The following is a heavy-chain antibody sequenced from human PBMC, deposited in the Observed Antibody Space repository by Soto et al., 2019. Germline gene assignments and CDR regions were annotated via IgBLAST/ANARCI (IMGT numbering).Heavy chain of an antibody. J-gene: IGHJ3*02. V-gene: IGHV4-39*01. CDR1: GGSISSSSYY. D-gene: IGHD2-15*01. CDR3: ARQSDIVVVVAADDAFDI. Sequence: PSETLSLTCTVSGGSISSSSYYWGWIRQPPGKGLEWIGSIYYSGSTYYNPSLKSRVTISVDTSKNQFSLKLSSVTAADTAVYYCARQSDIVVVVAADDAFDIWAQGTMVTVSS. CDR2: IYYSGST.